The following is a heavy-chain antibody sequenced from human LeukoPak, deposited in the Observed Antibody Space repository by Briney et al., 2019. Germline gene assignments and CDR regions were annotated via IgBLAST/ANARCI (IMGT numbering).Heavy chain of an antibody. CDR3: TGYFCSGGSCYRYFDY. D-gene: IGHD2-15*01. Sequence: GGPLRLSCSVSGLTFSSYAMSWVRQPPGKGLEWVSTIIGSGGGPHYADSVKGRFTISRDNSKNTLYLQMCSLRPEDTAVYYCTGYFCSGGSCYRYFDYWGQGTLVTVSS. CDR1: GLTFSSYA. CDR2: IIGSGGGP. V-gene: IGHV3-23*01. J-gene: IGHJ4*02.